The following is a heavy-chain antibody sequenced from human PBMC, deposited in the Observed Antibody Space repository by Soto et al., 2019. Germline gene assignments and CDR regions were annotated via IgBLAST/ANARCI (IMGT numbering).Heavy chain of an antibody. CDR2: ISSTGSYT. J-gene: IGHJ4*02. CDR3: ARDPSIRSPPDY. D-gene: IGHD3-3*02. CDR1: GFTFNDYY. Sequence: PGGSLRLSCAASGFTFNDYYMTWIRQAPGTGLEWVSYISSTGSYTKCADSVKGRFTISRDNAKNSLYLQMDSLRDEDTGIYYCARDPSIRSPPDYWGRGTQVTVSS. V-gene: IGHV3-11*05.